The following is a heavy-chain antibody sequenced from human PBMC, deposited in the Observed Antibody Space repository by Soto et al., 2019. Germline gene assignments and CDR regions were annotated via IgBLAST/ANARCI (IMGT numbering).Heavy chain of an antibody. CDR1: GGSISSYY. Sequence: WETLSLTGTVSGGSISSYYWSWIRQSAGKGLEWIGRIYNGGNTQYNPSLKSRVTMSADTSKNQFSLRLNSVTAADTAVYYCARDGSDSYGLDVWGQGTTVTVSS. CDR3: ARDGSDSYGLDV. D-gene: IGHD3-10*01. CDR2: IYNGGNT. J-gene: IGHJ6*02. V-gene: IGHV4-4*07.